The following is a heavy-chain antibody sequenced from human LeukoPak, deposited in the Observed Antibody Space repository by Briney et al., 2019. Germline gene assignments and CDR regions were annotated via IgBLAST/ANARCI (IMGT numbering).Heavy chain of an antibody. V-gene: IGHV3-23*01. Sequence: GGSLRLSCAASGFTFSSYAMSWVRQAPGKGLEWVSSIKSSGGSTYYADSVKGRFTISRDNSKNTLYLQMNSLRAEDTAVYYCAKGGSEYTNHYFGYWGQGTLVTVSS. J-gene: IGHJ4*02. CDR3: AKGGSEYTNHYFGY. CDR2: IKSSGGST. CDR1: GFTFSSYA. D-gene: IGHD1-14*01.